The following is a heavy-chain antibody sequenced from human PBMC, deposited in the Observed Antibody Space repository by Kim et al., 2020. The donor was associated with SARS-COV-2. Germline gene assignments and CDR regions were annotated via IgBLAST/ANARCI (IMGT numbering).Heavy chain of an antibody. V-gene: IGHV4-34*01. D-gene: IGHD3-10*01. Sequence: YIPSRKSRVTISLDTSKNQFSLELSSVTAADTSVYYCARVLLWYYYGMDVWGQGTTVTVSS. CDR3: ARVLLWYYYGMDV. J-gene: IGHJ6*02.